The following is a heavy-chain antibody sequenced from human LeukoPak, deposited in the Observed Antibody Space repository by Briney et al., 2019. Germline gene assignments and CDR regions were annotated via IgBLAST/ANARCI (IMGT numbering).Heavy chain of an antibody. CDR2: IYYSGST. J-gene: IGHJ5*02. D-gene: IGHD5-18*01. V-gene: IGHV4-31*03. Sequence: PSQTLSLTCTVSGGSISSGGYYWSWIRQHPGKGLGWIGYIYYSGSTYYNPSLKSRVTISVDTSKNQFSLKLSSVTAADTAVYYCARDHVNSYGFVGPVDPWGQGTLVTVSS. CDR1: GGSISSGGYY. CDR3: ARDHVNSYGFVGPVDP.